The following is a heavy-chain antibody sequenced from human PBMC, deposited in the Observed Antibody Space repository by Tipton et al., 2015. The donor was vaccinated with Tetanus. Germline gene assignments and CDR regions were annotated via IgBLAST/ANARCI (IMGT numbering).Heavy chain of an antibody. CDR3: ARDRDGDYAAFDY. D-gene: IGHD4-17*01. V-gene: IGHV3-23*01. CDR1: GFTFSSYA. Sequence: SLRLSCAASGFTFSSYAMSWVRQAPGKGLEWVSHISGSGGITYYADSVKGRFTISRDNSKNTLYLQMNSLRAEDTAVYYCARDRDGDYAAFDYWGQGTLVTVSS. J-gene: IGHJ4*02. CDR2: ISGSGGIT.